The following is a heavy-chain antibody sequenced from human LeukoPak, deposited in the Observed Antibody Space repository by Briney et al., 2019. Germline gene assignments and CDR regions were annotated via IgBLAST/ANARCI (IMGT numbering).Heavy chain of an antibody. CDR1: GGSISSGGYS. J-gene: IGHJ4*02. D-gene: IGHD3-9*01. CDR2: IYHSGST. V-gene: IGHV4-30-2*01. Sequence: SQTLSLTCAVSGGSISSGGYSWSWIRQPPGKGLEWIGYIYHSGSTNYNPSLKSRLTISVDTSKNQFSVKLSSVTAADTAVYYCARGGGGPLQNLDNILQYWGQGTLVTVSS. CDR3: ARGGGGPLQNLDNILQY.